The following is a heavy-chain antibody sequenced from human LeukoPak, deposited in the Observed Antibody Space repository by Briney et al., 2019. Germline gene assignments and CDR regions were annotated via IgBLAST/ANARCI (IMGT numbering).Heavy chain of an antibody. V-gene: IGHV3-7*03. J-gene: IGHJ4*02. D-gene: IGHD3-22*01. CDR1: GFTFSSYW. CDR3: VKDLDDSSDYYYGPDY. Sequence: QPGGSLRLSCAASGFTFSSYWMSWARQAPGKGLEWVANIKQYGSEKYYVDSVKGRFIISRDNSKNTLYLQMNSLRAEDTAEYYCVKDLDDSSDYYYGPDYWGQGTLVTVSS. CDR2: IKQYGSEK.